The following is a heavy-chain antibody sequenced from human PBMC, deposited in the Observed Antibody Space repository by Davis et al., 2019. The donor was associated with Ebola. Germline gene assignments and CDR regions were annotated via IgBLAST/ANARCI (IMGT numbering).Heavy chain of an antibody. Sequence: ASVKVSCKASRYTFTGYYIHWVRQAPGQGLEWMGRINPHTGATDFAQKFQGRVTMNRDPSISTAYMELSRLGPDDTAVYFCARDSTGRGYTYGPPKFDYWGQGTLVTVSS. CDR2: INPHTGAT. D-gene: IGHD5-18*01. CDR1: RYTFTGYY. J-gene: IGHJ4*02. V-gene: IGHV1-2*06. CDR3: ARDSTGRGYTYGPPKFDY.